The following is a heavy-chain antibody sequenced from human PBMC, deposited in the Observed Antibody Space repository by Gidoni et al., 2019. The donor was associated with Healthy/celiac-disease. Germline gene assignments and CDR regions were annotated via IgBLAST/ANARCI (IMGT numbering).Heavy chain of an antibody. CDR3: ASFTAGGSYIVDY. CDR2: IKQDGSEK. Sequence: EVQLVESGGGLVQPGGSLRLSCAASGFTFSSYWMSWVRQAPGKGLEWVANIKQDGSEKYYVDSVKGRFTISRDNAKNSLYLQMNSLRAEDTAVYYCASFTAGGSYIVDYWGQGTLVTVSS. D-gene: IGHD1-26*01. CDR1: GFTFSSYW. J-gene: IGHJ4*02. V-gene: IGHV3-7*01.